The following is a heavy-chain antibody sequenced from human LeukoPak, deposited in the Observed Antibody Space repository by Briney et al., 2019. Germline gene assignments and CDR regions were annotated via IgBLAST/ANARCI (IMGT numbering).Heavy chain of an antibody. D-gene: IGHD3-22*01. J-gene: IGHJ3*02. CDR1: GYTFTNYG. Sequence: ASVKVSCKASGYTFTNYGISWVRPAPGQGLEWMGWISGYNGHTNYAQKLQGRVTMTTDTSTSTAYMELRSLRSDDTAVYYCARMMTPRLYYDSSGYYYGAFDIWGQGTMVTVSS. V-gene: IGHV1-18*01. CDR2: ISGYNGHT. CDR3: ARMMTPRLYYDSSGYYYGAFDI.